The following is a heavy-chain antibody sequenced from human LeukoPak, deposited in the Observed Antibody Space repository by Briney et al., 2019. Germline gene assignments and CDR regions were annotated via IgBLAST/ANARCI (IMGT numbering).Heavy chain of an antibody. CDR2: LIPIYGSA. CDR3: AGFFYDNSGDAFDF. J-gene: IGHJ3*01. CDR1: GGGFTFTIHA. D-gene: IGHD3-22*01. Sequence: GASVKVSCKASGGGFTFTIHAISWVRQAPGQGLEWMGGLIPIYGSANYAQKFQGRVTITSDESTRTVCMELSSLRPEDSAVYYCAGFFYDNSGDAFDFWGQGTMVTVSS. V-gene: IGHV1-69*13.